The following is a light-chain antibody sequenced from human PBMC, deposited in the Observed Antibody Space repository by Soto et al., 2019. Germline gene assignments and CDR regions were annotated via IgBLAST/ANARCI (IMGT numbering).Light chain of an antibody. J-gene: IGKJ1*01. CDR3: QQRGNWPRT. CDR2: DAS. CDR1: QSVSSY. V-gene: IGKV3-11*01. Sequence: EIVLTQSPATLSLSPGERATLSCRASQSVSSYFAWYQQKLGQAPRLLIYDASKRATGIPARFSGSGSGTDFTLTISNLEPEDFAVYYCQQRGNWPRTFGQGTKVDIK.